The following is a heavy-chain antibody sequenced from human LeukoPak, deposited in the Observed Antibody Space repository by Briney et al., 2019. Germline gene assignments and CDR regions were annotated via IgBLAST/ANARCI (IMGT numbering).Heavy chain of an antibody. J-gene: IGHJ4*02. V-gene: IGHV3-15*01. CDR1: GFTFSNAW. CDR2: IKSKTDGGTT. CDR3: TTEYKYNWNYLGFDY. D-gene: IGHD1-7*01. Sequence: GGSLRLSCAASGFTFSNAWMSWVRQAPGKGLEWVGRIKSKTDGGTTDYAAPVKGRFTISRDDSKNTLYLQMNSLKTEDTAVYYCTTEYKYNWNYLGFDYWGQGTLVTVSS.